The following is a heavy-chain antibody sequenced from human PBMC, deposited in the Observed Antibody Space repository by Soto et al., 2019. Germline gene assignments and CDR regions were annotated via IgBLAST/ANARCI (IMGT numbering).Heavy chain of an antibody. J-gene: IGHJ4*02. CDR2: TYYRSKWYN. CDR3: AKSQRRDSSGYYPAYRGYYFDY. V-gene: IGHV6-1*01. CDR1: GDSVSSNSAS. Sequence: SQTLSLTCAISGDSVSSNSASWNWIRQSPSRGLEWLGRTYYRSKWYNDYAVSVKSRITINPDTSKNQFSLQLNSVTPEDTAVYYCAKSQRRDSSGYYPAYRGYYFDYWGQGTLGTVSS. D-gene: IGHD3-22*01.